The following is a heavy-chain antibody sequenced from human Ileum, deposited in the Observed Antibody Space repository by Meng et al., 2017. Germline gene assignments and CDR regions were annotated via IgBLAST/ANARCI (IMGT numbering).Heavy chain of an antibody. Sequence: GESLKISCAASGFTFSSYSMNWVRQAPGKGLEWVSRISSGSSYIYYADSVKGRFTISRDNAKNTLYLQMNSLRAGDTAVYCCARDRGSGLYDAFDIWGQGTMVTVSS. J-gene: IGHJ3*02. CDR3: ARDRGSGLYDAFDI. V-gene: IGHV3-21*01. CDR2: ISSGSSYI. CDR1: GFTFSSYS. D-gene: IGHD6-19*01.